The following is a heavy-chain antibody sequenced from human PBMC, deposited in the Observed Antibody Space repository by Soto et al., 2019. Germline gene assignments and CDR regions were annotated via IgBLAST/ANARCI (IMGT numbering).Heavy chain of an antibody. D-gene: IGHD3-3*01. Sequence: PSETLSLTCTVSGGSISSSSYYWGWIRQPPGKGLEWIGSIYYSGSTYYNPSLKSRVTISVDTSKNQFSLKLSSVTAADTAVYYCSIHPITIFGVAPSFPYYYYMDVWGKGTTVTVSS. CDR1: GGSISSSSYY. CDR2: IYYSGST. J-gene: IGHJ6*03. CDR3: SIHPITIFGVAPSFPYYYYMDV. V-gene: IGHV4-39*01.